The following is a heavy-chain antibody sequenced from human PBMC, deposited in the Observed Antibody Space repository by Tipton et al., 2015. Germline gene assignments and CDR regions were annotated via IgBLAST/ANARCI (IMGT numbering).Heavy chain of an antibody. CDR2: VYYSGST. CDR1: GDSVSSGAYY. V-gene: IGHV4-61*08. D-gene: IGHD2-21*02. J-gene: IGHJ4*02. Sequence: TLSLTCTVSGDSVSSGAYYWNWIRQPPGRALEWIGYVYYSGSTKYNPSLKSRVSISLDTSKNQFSLNLSSVTAADTAVYYCARRRVVVTATFDYWGQGILVTVSS. CDR3: ARRRVVVTATFDY.